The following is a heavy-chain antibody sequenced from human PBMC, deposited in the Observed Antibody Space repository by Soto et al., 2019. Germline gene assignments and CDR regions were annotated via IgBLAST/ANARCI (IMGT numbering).Heavy chain of an antibody. Sequence: ASVKVSCKASGGTFSSYAISWVRQAPGQGLEWMGGIIPIFGTANYAQKFQGRVTTTADKSTSTAYMELSSLRSEDTAVYYCANGVAAAGSTFDYWGQGTLVTVSS. CDR2: IIPIFGTA. V-gene: IGHV1-69*06. J-gene: IGHJ4*02. CDR1: GGTFSSYA. CDR3: ANGVAAAGSTFDY. D-gene: IGHD6-13*01.